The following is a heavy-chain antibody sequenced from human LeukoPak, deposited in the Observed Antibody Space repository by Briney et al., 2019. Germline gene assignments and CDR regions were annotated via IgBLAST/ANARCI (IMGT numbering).Heavy chain of an antibody. CDR1: GFSLSDHY. Sequence: GGSLRLSCAASGFSLSDHYMDWVRQAPGKGLEWVGRTRNKANSYSTGYAASVRGRFTISRDDSENSVYLQMYSLKTEDTAVYYCARASPLAIDYWGQGTQVTVSS. V-gene: IGHV3-72*01. J-gene: IGHJ4*02. CDR2: TRNKANSYST. CDR3: ARASPLAIDY.